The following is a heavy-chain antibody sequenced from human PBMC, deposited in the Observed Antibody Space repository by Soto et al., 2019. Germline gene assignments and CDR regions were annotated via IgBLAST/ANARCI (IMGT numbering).Heavy chain of an antibody. J-gene: IGHJ6*02. CDR1: GFTFINYW. CDR2: INSDGSSI. V-gene: IGHV3-74*01. Sequence: EVQLVESGGGLVQPGGSLRLSCAASGFTFINYWMHWVRQAPGKGLVWVSRINSDGSSIIYADSVKGRFTSSRDNAKNTLYLQVNSLRAGDTAVYYCARAPYNLYGMDVWGQGTTVTVSS. D-gene: IGHD1-1*01. CDR3: ARAPYNLYGMDV.